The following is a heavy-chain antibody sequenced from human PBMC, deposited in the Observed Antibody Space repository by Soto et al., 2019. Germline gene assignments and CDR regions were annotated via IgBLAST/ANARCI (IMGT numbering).Heavy chain of an antibody. D-gene: IGHD3-10*01. CDR1: GGSISSYY. J-gene: IGHJ6*02. CDR2: IYYSGST. CDR3: ARESRITMVRGVIIHYCGMDV. Sequence: ASETLSLTCTVSGGSISSYYWSWIRQPPGKGLEWIGYIYYSGSTNYNPSLKSRVTISVDTSKNQFSLKLSSVTAADTAVYYCARESRITMVRGVIIHYCGMDVWGQGTTVTVSS. V-gene: IGHV4-59*01.